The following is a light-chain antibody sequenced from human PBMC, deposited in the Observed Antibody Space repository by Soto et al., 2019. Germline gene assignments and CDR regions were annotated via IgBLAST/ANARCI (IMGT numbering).Light chain of an antibody. CDR2: AAS. CDR1: QSISTY. V-gene: IGKV1-39*01. J-gene: IGKJ2*01. Sequence: DIPMTQSPSSPSASVGDRVTITCRASQSISTYLNWYQQKPGKAPELLIYAASSLHSGVPSRFSGSGSGTDFTLTISSLQPEDFATYYCQQSLTTPYTFGQGTKLEIK. CDR3: QQSLTTPYT.